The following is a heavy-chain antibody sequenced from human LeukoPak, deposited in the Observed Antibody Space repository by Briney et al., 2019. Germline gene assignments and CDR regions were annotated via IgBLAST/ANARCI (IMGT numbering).Heavy chain of an antibody. CDR1: GCSFSSYC. CDR3: ARAAAGTHYFDY. V-gene: IGHV4-59*01. D-gene: IGHD6-13*01. Sequence: ASETLCLSCTASGCSFSSYCLSWIRQPPGKGLEWIGYIYYSGSTNYNPSLKSRVTISVDTSKNQFSLKLSYVTAADTAVYYCARAAAGTHYFDYWGQGTLVTVSS. CDR2: IYYSGST. J-gene: IGHJ4*02.